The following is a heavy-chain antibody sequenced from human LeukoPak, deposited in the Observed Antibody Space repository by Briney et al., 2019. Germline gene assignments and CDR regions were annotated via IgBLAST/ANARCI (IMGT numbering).Heavy chain of an antibody. J-gene: IGHJ4*02. D-gene: IGHD2-15*01. Sequence: SETLSLTCAVYGGSFSGYYWSWIRQPPGKGLEWIGEINHSGSSNYNPSLKSRFTISVDTSKNQFSLKLSSVTAADTAVYYCASTVMRYYFDYWGQGTLVTVSS. CDR1: GGSFSGYY. V-gene: IGHV4-34*01. CDR2: INHSGSS. CDR3: ASTVMRYYFDY.